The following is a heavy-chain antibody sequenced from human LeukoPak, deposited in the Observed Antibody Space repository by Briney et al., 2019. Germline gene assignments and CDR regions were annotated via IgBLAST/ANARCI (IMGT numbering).Heavy chain of an antibody. D-gene: IGHD6-13*01. CDR3: AKVPSTYSSSCY. V-gene: IGHV3-23*01. Sequence: QPGRSLRLSCIASGFTLSSYAISWVRQAPGKGLEWVSAVSDSGYSAHYADSVKGRFTISRDNSKNTLYLQMNSLRAEDTAVYYCAKVPSTYSSSCYWGQGTLVTVSS. CDR2: VSDSGYSA. J-gene: IGHJ4*02. CDR1: GFTLSSYA.